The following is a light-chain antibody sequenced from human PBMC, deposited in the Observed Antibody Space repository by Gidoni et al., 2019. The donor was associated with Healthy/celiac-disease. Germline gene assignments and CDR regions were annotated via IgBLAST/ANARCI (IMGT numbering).Light chain of an antibody. CDR2: AAS. CDR1: QGISSY. J-gene: IGKJ1*01. V-gene: IGKV1-8*01. CDR3: QQDYSYPQT. Sequence: AIWMTQSPSSFSASTGDRVTIPCRASQGISSYLAWYQQKPGKAPKLLIYAASTLQSGVPSRFCGSGSGTDFTPPIICLQSEDFATYYCQQDYSYPQTFGQGTKVEIK.